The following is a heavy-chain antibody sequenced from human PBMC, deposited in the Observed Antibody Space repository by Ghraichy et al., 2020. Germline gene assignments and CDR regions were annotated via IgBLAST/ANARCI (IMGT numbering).Heavy chain of an antibody. D-gene: IGHD6-19*01. J-gene: IGHJ4*02. CDR1: GGSFSGYY. CDR2: INHSGST. V-gene: IGHV4-34*01. Sequence: SETLSLTCAVYGGSFSGYYWSWIRQPPGKGLEWIGEINHSGSTNYNPSLKSRVTISVDTSKNQFSLKLSSVTAADTAVYYCARGGSSSGWYTGERDFDYWGQGTLVTVSS. CDR3: ARGGSSSGWYTGERDFDY.